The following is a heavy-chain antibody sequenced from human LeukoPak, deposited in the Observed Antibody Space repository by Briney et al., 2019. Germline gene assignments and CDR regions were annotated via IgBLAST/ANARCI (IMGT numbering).Heavy chain of an antibody. D-gene: IGHD2-2*01. CDR3: AKGLTWDSTSCSD. CDR1: GFSFSSYA. CDR2: IVGSGGNM. V-gene: IGHV3-23*01. Sequence: GGSLRLSCAASGFSFSSYAMSWVRQAPGKGLEWVSAIVGSGGNMYYADSVEGRFTISRDNLKSTLYLQMNSLRAEDTAVYYCAKGLTWDSTSCSDWGQGTLVTVSS. J-gene: IGHJ4*02.